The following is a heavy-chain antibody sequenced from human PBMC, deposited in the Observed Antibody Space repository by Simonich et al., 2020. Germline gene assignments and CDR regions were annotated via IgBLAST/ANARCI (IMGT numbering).Heavy chain of an antibody. CDR2: LSAYNGTT. D-gene: IGHD2-15*01. J-gene: IGHJ4*02. Sequence: QVQLVQSGAEVKKPGASVKVSCKAHGYTFTSYGISWVRQAPGQGLEWMGWLSAYNGTTTYAHKLQGRVTMTTDTSTSTDYMELRSLISDDTAVYYCARASRGTWWYYYFDYWGQGTLVTVSS. CDR1: GYTFTSYG. V-gene: IGHV1-18*01. CDR3: ARASRGTWWYYYFDY.